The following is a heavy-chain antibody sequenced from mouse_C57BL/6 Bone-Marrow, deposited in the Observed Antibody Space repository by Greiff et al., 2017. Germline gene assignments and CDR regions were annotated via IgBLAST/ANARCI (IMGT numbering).Heavy chain of an antibody. J-gene: IGHJ4*01. CDR1: GYTFTDYY. Sequence: EVQLQESGPVLVKPGASVKMSCKASGYTFTDYYMNWVKQSHGKSLEWIGVINPYNGGTSYNQKFKGKATLTVDKSSSTAYMQLNSLTSEDSAVWYCAGRGGGYYAMDDWGQGTSDTVSS. V-gene: IGHV1-19*01. CDR3: AGRGGGYYAMDD. CDR2: INPYNGGT.